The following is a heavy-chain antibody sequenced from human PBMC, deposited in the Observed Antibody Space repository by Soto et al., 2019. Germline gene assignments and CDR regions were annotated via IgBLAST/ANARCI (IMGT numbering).Heavy chain of an antibody. V-gene: IGHV4-39*01. Sequence: SETLSLTCTVSGGSISSTNYYWGWIRQPPGKGLEWIGSLYYSGSTYYNPSLKSRVTISVDTSQNQFSLKLRSVTAADTAVHYCARWLRFSGGYFDNWGQGTLVTVSS. CDR3: ARWLRFSGGYFDN. J-gene: IGHJ4*02. CDR1: GGSISSTNYY. D-gene: IGHD5-12*01. CDR2: LYYSGST.